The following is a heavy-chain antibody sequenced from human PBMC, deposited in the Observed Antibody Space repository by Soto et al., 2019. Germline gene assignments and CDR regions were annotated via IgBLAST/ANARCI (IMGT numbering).Heavy chain of an antibody. CDR2: IYYSGST. J-gene: IGHJ4*02. D-gene: IGHD6-19*01. CDR1: GGSISSYY. V-gene: IGHV4-59*01. Sequence: PSETLSLTCTVPGGSISSYYWSWIRHPPGKGLEWIGYIYYSGSTNYNPSLKSRVTISGDKSKCQFSLTLSTVTAADSAVYYWARWCNPGGSGFIAYWGQGTLVTVSS. CDR3: ARWCNPGGSGFIAY.